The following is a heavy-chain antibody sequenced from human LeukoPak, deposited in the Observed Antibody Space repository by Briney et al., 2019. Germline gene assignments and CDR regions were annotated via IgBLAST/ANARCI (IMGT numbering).Heavy chain of an antibody. J-gene: IGHJ2*01. D-gene: IGHD5-24*01. V-gene: IGHV4-4*07. CDR3: ARAKMATPSWYFDL. CDR1: GGSISSYY. CDR2: IYTSGST. Sequence: PSETLSLTCTVSGGSISSYYWSWIRQPAGKGLEWIGRIYTSGSTNYNLSPKSRVTMSVDTSKNQFSLKLSSVTAADTAVYYCARAKMATPSWYFDLWGRGTLVTVSS.